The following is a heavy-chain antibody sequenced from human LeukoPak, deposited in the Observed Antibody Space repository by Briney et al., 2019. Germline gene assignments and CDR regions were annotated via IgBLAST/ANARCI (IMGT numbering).Heavy chain of an antibody. D-gene: IGHD3-10*01. CDR2: INHSGST. V-gene: IGHV4-34*01. J-gene: IGHJ4*02. CDR3: ARDSSRGFGER. CDR1: GGSFSGYY. Sequence: SETLSLTCAVYGGSFSGYYWSWIRQPPGKGLEWIGEINHSGSTNYNPSLKSRVTISVDTSKNQFSLKLSSVTAADTAVYYCARDSSRGFGERWGQGTLVTVSS.